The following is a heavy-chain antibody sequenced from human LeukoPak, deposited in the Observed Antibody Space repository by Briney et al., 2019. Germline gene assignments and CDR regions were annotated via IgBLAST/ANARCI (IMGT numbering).Heavy chain of an antibody. V-gene: IGHV1-2*02. Sequence: ASVKVSCKASGYTFTGYYVHWVRQAPGQGLEWMGWISPNSGGTNYAQKFQGRVTVTRDTSISTAYMELSSLRPDDTAVYYCARGLPGTTITGSFDHWGQGTLVTVSS. D-gene: IGHD5-24*01. CDR3: ARGLPGTTITGSFDH. J-gene: IGHJ4*02. CDR2: ISPNSGGT. CDR1: GYTFTGYY.